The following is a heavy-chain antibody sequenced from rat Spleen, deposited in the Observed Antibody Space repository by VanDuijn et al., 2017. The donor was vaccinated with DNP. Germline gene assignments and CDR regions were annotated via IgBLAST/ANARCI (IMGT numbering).Heavy chain of an antibody. CDR1: GFSLTSYH. CDR2: IQNDGNA. Sequence: QVQLKESGPGLVQPSQTLSLTCTVSGFSLTSYHVHWVRQPPGKGLEWMGRIQNDGNADYSSALKSRLSISRDTSKSQVFLRMNSVQTGDTAMYFCARAWWKDSMDAWGQGTSVTVSS. D-gene: IGHD1-1*01. CDR3: ARAWWKDSMDA. J-gene: IGHJ4*01. V-gene: IGHV2-27*01.